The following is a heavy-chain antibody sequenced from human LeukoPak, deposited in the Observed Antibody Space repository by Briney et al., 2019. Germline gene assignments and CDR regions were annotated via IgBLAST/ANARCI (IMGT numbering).Heavy chain of an antibody. CDR1: GFTFSSYA. CDR3: AKDNSKYRMGAEFDY. V-gene: IGHV3-23*01. Sequence: GASLRLSCAAPGFTFSSYAMSWVRQAPRKGLEWVSPICVSGGSTYYADSVKGRFTISRDNSKNTLYLQMNSLRAEDTAVYYCAKDNSKYRMGAEFDYWGQGTLVTVSS. D-gene: IGHD1-26*01. J-gene: IGHJ4*02. CDR2: ICVSGGST.